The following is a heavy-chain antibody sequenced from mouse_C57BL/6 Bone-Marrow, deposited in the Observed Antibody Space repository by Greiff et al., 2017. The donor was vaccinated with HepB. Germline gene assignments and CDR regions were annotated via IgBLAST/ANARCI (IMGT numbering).Heavy chain of an antibody. Sequence: VQLKESGPGLVQPSQSLSITCTVSGFSLTSYGVHWVRQSPGKGLEWLGVIWRGGSTDYNAAFMSRLSITKNNSKSQVFFKMNSLQADDTAIYYCAKIYYGNFHYAMDYWGQGTSVTVSS. CDR3: AKIYYGNFHYAMDY. CDR2: IWRGGST. CDR1: GFSLTSYG. V-gene: IGHV2-5*01. D-gene: IGHD2-1*01. J-gene: IGHJ4*01.